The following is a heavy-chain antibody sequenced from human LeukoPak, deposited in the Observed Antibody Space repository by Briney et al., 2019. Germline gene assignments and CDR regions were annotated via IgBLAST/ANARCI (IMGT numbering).Heavy chain of an antibody. J-gene: IGHJ5*02. CDR2: IIPIFGTA. CDR3: AREEEAVAANWFDP. CDR1: EGTFSSYA. Sequence: SVKVSCKASEGTFSSYAISWVRQAPGQGLEWMGGIIPIFGTANYAQKFQGRVTITADESTSTAYMELSSLRSEDTAVYYCAREEEAVAANWFDPWGQGTLVTVSS. D-gene: IGHD6-19*01. V-gene: IGHV1-69*13.